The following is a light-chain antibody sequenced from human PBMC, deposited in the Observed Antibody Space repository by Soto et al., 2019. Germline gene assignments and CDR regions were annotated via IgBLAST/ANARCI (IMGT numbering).Light chain of an antibody. CDR2: AAS. V-gene: IGKV1-39*01. CDR1: KAIGSS. Sequence: IQLTQTPSSLSASVGDSVTITCRAIKAIGSSFAWYQQKPGKAPKLLIYAASSLQSGVPSRFSGSGSGTDFTLTISSLQPEDFATYYCQQSYSTRPGLTFGGGTKVDIK. J-gene: IGKJ4*01. CDR3: QQSYSTRPGLT.